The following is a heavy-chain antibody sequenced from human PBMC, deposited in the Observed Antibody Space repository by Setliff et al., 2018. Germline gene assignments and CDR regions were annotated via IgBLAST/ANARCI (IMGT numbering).Heavy chain of an antibody. CDR1: GNSFSSFS. CDR2: VSTYDGDT. CDR3: ARRPIALAGYRKGAFDI. V-gene: IGHV1-18*01. J-gene: IGHJ3*02. D-gene: IGHD6-19*01. Sequence: ASVKVSCKASGNSFSSFSITWVRQAPGQGLEWMGWVSTYDGDTKYAQNFRGRVTMTTDKSTSTVYMELRTLRSDDTAVYFCARRPIALAGYRKGAFDIWGQGTMVTVS.